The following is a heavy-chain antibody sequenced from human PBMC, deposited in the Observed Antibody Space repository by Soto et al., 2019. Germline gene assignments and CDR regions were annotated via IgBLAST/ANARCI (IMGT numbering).Heavy chain of an antibody. J-gene: IGHJ5*02. CDR3: VRDRGSKFGELHWFDP. Sequence: QLQLQESGSGLVKPSQTLSLTCAVSGASISSGGSSWSWIRQPPGKGLEWIGYFYHTGSTYYNPSLKSRVTISVDMSKNQFSLKLTSVTAADTAVYYCVRDRGSKFGELHWFDPWGQGTLVTVSS. D-gene: IGHD3-10*01. CDR1: GASISSGGSS. V-gene: IGHV4-30-2*01. CDR2: FYHTGST.